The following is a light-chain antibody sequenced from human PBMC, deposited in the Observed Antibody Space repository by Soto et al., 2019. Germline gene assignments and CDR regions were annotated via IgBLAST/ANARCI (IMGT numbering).Light chain of an antibody. V-gene: IGKV3-20*01. CDR1: QTVGSNY. CDR3: QQYDDSPT. CDR2: GAS. Sequence: EIVLTQSPGTLSLSLGEGATLSCRASQTVGSNYFAWYQQKPGQAPSLLIYGASSRATGIPDRFSGSGSGTDFTLTISRLGPADYAVYYCQQYDDSPTFGGGTKVEIK. J-gene: IGKJ4*01.